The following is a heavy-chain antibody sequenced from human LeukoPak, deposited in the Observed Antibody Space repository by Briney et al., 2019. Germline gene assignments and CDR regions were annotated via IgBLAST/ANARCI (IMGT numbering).Heavy chain of an antibody. D-gene: IGHD3-22*01. V-gene: IGHV4-39*01. Sequence: SETLSLTCTISGDSISSSSYYWGWIRQPPGKGLEWIGDIYYRGSTYYNPSLKSRVSISIDTSNNQFSLTLNAVTAADTALYFCARRRYYDSTGYLDWGQGTLVTVSS. CDR3: ARRRYYDSTGYLD. J-gene: IGHJ1*01. CDR1: GDSISSSSYY. CDR2: IYYRGST.